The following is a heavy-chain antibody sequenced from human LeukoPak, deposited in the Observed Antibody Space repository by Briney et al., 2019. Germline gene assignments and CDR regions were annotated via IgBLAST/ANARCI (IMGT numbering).Heavy chain of an antibody. Sequence: GASVKVSCKASGDTFSSYDISWVRQAPGQGLEWIGGITPIFGTPNYAQKFQGRVTITADESTRTAYMELRSLRSEDTAVYYCASTVWDYYDSSGYRGSHAFDIWGQGTMVTVSS. CDR1: GDTFSSYD. V-gene: IGHV1-69*13. D-gene: IGHD3-22*01. J-gene: IGHJ3*02. CDR3: ASTVWDYYDSSGYRGSHAFDI. CDR2: ITPIFGTP.